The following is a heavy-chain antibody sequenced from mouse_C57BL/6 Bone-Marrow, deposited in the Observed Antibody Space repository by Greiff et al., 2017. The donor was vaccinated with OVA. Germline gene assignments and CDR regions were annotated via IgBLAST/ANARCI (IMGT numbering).Heavy chain of an antibody. CDR2: ILPGSGST. J-gene: IGHJ1*03. Sequence: QVQLQQSGAELMKPGASVKLSCKATGYTFTGYWIEWVKQRPGHGLEWIGEILPGSGSTNYNEKFKGKATFTADTSSNTAYMQLSSLTTEDSAISCCAREHYYGSSFPYWYFDVWGTGTTVTVSS. D-gene: IGHD1-1*01. CDR1: GYTFTGYW. CDR3: AREHYYGSSFPYWYFDV. V-gene: IGHV1-9*01.